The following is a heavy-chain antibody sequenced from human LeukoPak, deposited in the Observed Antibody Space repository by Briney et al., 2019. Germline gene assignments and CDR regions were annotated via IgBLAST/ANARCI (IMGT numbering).Heavy chain of an antibody. V-gene: IGHV3-23*01. CDR3: AKDRVSGYSYGYCFDY. Sequence: GGSLRLSCAASGFTFSSYGMIWVRQAPGKGLEWVSAISGSGGSTYYADSVKGRFTISRDNSNNTLYVQMNSLRAEDTALYYCAKDRVSGYSYGYCFDYWGQGTLVTVSS. CDR1: GFTFSSYG. D-gene: IGHD5-18*01. CDR2: ISGSGGST. J-gene: IGHJ4*02.